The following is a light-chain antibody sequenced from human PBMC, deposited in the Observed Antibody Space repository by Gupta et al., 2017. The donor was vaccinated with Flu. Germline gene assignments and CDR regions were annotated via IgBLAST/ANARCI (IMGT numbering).Light chain of an antibody. Sequence: DIQMTQSPSSLSASVGHRVTITCQASQDISNYLNWYQQKPGKAPKLLIYDASNLETGVPSRFSGSGSGTDFTFTISSLQPEDIATYYCQQYYNLPLTFGGGTKAEIK. J-gene: IGKJ4*01. CDR1: QDISNY. V-gene: IGKV1-33*01. CDR2: DAS. CDR3: QQYYNLPLT.